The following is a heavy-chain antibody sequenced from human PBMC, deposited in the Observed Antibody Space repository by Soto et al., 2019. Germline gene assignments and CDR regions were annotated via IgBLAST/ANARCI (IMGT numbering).Heavy chain of an antibody. Sequence: PXETRSLTCTVSGCSISSYYWSWIRKPAGKGLDWIGRIYTSGSTNCNPPLKSRVTMSVDTSKNQFSLKLSSVTAADTAVYYCARDFVVVPAAIWSGDWFDPWGQGNLVTVSS. J-gene: IGHJ5*02. CDR2: IYTSGST. CDR3: ARDFVVVPAAIWSGDWFDP. CDR1: GCSISSYY. V-gene: IGHV4-4*07. D-gene: IGHD2-2*02.